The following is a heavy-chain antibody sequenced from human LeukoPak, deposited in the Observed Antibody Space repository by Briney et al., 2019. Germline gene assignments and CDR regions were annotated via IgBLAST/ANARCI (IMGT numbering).Heavy chain of an antibody. CDR2: IYYNGST. CDR1: GGSISSYY. J-gene: IGHJ6*03. CDR3: ARVIPYCSSTSCYGYYYYMDV. D-gene: IGHD2-2*01. Sequence: SETLSLTCTVSGGSISSYYWSWIRQPPGKGLEWIGYIYYNGSTNYNPSLKSRVTISVDTSKNQFSLKLSSVTAADTAVYYCARVIPYCSSTSCYGYYYYMDVWGKGTTVTISS. V-gene: IGHV4-59*01.